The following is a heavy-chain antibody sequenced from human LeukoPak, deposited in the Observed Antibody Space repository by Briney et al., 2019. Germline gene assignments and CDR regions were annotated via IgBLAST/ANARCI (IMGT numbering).Heavy chain of an antibody. J-gene: IGHJ4*02. Sequence: PGGSLRLSSAASGFNFNSYALSWVRHAPGKGLECVSGISGSGGATKYADSVEGRFTISRDNAKNTLFLQMSSLRAEDTAIYYCAKGIESSGTYYTSFDYWGQGTLVTVSS. CDR3: AKGIESSGTYYTSFDY. CDR2: ISGSGGAT. V-gene: IGHV3-23*01. D-gene: IGHD1-26*01. CDR1: GFNFNSYA.